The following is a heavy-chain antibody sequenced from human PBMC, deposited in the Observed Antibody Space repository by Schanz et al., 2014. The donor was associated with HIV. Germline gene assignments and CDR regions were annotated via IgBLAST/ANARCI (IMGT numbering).Heavy chain of an antibody. CDR3: AKAKGSYSATTFYFDF. V-gene: IGHV3-23*01. Sequence: EVQLLESGGGLAQPGGSLTLSCAASGFTFTNHALSWVRQAPGRGLEWVSTVIGSGVRTIYADSMKGRFTISRDNSKNTLSLHMNSLRVEDTAVYYCAKAKGSYSATTFYFDFWGQGTLVTVSS. CDR1: GFTFTNHA. D-gene: IGHD1-26*01. CDR2: VIGSGVRT. J-gene: IGHJ4*02.